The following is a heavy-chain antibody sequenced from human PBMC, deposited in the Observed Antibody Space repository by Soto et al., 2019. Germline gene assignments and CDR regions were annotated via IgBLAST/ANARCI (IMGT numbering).Heavy chain of an antibody. CDR1: GFTFSSYW. J-gene: IGHJ4*02. D-gene: IGHD3-3*01. CDR3: ARDPPPLYYDFWSGLPHHDY. CDR2: IKQDGSEK. Sequence: EVQLVESGGGLVQPGGSLRLSCAASGFTFSSYWMSWVRQAPGKGLEWVANIKQDGSEKDYVDSVKGRLTISRDNAKNSLYLQMNSLRAEDTAVYYCARDPPPLYYDFWSGLPHHDYWGQGTLVTVSS. V-gene: IGHV3-7*03.